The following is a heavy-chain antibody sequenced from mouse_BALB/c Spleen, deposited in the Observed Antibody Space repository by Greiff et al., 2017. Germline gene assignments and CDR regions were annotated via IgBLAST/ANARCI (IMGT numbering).Heavy chain of an antibody. D-gene: IGHD1-1*01. V-gene: IGHV1-15*01. CDR2: IDPETGGT. J-gene: IGHJ4*01. CDR3: TLITTVVEYYAMDY. Sequence: QLKESGAELVRPGASVTLSCKASGYTFTDYEMHWVKQTPVHGLEWIGAIDPETGGTAYNQKFKGKATLTADKSSSTAYMELRSLTSEDSAVYYCTLITTVVEYYAMDYWGQGTSVTVSS. CDR1: GYTFTDYE.